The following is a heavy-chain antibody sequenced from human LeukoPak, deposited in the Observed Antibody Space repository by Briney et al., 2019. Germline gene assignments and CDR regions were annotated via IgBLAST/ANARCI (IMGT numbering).Heavy chain of an antibody. V-gene: IGHV4-39*07. Sequence: SETLSLTCTVSGGSIRGYYWGWIRQPPGKGLEWIGSIYYSGSTYYNPSLKSRVTISVDTSKNQFSLKLSSVTAADTAVYYCARDETADAFDIWGQGTMVTVSS. CDR2: IYYSGST. CDR1: GGSIRGYY. CDR3: ARDETADAFDI. J-gene: IGHJ3*02.